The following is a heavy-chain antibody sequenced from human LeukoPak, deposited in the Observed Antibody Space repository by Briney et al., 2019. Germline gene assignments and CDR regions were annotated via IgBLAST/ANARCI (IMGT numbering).Heavy chain of an antibody. J-gene: IGHJ4*02. CDR1: GFTFSSYW. CDR3: ASAIGPGSPFDY. Sequence: GGSLRLSCAASGFTFSSYWMHWVRQAPGKGLVWVSRINRDGSSTSYADSVKGRFTISRDNAKNTLYLQMNSLRAEDTAVYYCASAIGPGSPFDYWGQGTLVTVSS. CDR2: INRDGSST. V-gene: IGHV3-74*01. D-gene: IGHD3-10*01.